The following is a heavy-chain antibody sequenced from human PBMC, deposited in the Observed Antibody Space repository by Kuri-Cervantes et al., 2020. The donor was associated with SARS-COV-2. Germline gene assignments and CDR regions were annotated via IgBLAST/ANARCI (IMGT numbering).Heavy chain of an antibody. CDR2: IYYSGST. CDR1: GGSISSSSYY. CDR3: ARHALEYSSSPTDFQH. V-gene: IGHV4-39*01. D-gene: IGHD6-6*01. J-gene: IGHJ1*01. Sequence: SETLSLTCTVSGGSISSSSYYWGWIRQPPGKGLEWIGSIYYSGSTYYNPSLKSRVTISVDTSKSQFSLKLSSVTAADTAVYYCARHALEYSSSPTDFQHWGQGTLVTVSS.